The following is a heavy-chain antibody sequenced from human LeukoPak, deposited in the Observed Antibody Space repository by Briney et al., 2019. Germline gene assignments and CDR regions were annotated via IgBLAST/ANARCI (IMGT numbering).Heavy chain of an antibody. Sequence: SETLSLTCTVSGGSISSSSYYWGWIRQPPGKGLEWIGSIYYSGSTYYNPSLKSRVTISVDTSKNQFSLKLSSVTAADTAVYYCARLSRWNQAFDIWGQGTMVTVSS. CDR1: GGSISSSSYY. D-gene: IGHD1-1*01. CDR3: ARLSRWNQAFDI. J-gene: IGHJ3*02. CDR2: IYYSGST. V-gene: IGHV4-39*01.